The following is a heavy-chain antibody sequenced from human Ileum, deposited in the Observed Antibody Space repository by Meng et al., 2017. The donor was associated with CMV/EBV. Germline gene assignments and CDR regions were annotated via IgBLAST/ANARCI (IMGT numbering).Heavy chain of an antibody. Sequence: ASGFILSDHYMDWVHQAPGKGLEWFGRTRNKANSYTTEYAASVKGRFTISRDDSKNSLYLQMNSLKTEDTAVYYCVAEGGSYGQFDYWGQGTLVTVSS. CDR3: VAEGGSYGQFDY. V-gene: IGHV3-72*01. D-gene: IGHD1-26*01. CDR1: GFILSDHY. CDR2: TRNKANSYTT. J-gene: IGHJ4*02.